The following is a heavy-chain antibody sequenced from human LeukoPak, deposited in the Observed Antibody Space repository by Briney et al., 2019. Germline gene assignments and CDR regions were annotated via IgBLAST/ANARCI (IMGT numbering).Heavy chain of an antibody. CDR2: ISSSSYI. V-gene: IGHV3-21*01. Sequence: PGGSLRLSCAASGFTFSSHSMNWVRQAPGKGLEWVSSISSSSYIYYADSVKGRFTISRDNAKNSLYLQMNSLRAEDTAVYYCARDARDHRFTMGSVAIDYWGQGTLVTVSS. J-gene: IGHJ4*02. CDR3: ARDARDHRFTMGSVAIDY. CDR1: GFTFSSHS. D-gene: IGHD3-10*01.